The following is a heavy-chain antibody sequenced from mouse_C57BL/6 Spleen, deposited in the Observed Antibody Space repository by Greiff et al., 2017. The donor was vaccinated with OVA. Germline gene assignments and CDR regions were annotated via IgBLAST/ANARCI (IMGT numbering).Heavy chain of an antibody. Sequence: VQLQQSGPGLVQPSQCLSITCTVSGFSLTSYGVHWVRQSPGKGLEWLGVIWRGGSTDYNAAFMSRLSITKDNSKSQVFFKMNSLQADDTAIYYWAKNSRTGSYLYFDGWGTGTTVTVSS. CDR1: GFSLTSYG. CDR2: IWRGGST. D-gene: IGHD4-1*01. CDR3: AKNSRTGSYLYFDG. J-gene: IGHJ1*03. V-gene: IGHV2-5*01.